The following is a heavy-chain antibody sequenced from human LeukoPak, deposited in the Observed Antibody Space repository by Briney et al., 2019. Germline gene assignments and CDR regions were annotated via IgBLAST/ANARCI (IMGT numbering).Heavy chain of an antibody. CDR1: GGSFSGYY. V-gene: IGHV4-34*01. CDR2: INHSGST. CDR3: ARAYCTKTICSFIPFDL. Sequence: SETLSLTCAVYGGSFSGYYWSWIRQPPGKGLEWIGEINHSGSTNYNPSLKSRVTISVDTSKNQFSLKLSSVTAADTAVYYCARAYCTKTICSFIPFDLWGRGTLVSVSS. J-gene: IGHJ4*02. D-gene: IGHD2-8*01.